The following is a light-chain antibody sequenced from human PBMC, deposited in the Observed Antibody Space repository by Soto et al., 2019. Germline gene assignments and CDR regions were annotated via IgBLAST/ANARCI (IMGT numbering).Light chain of an antibody. Sequence: QSALTQPASVSGSPGQSITISCTGTSSDVGSYNLVSWYQQHPGKAPKLMIYEVSKRPSGFSNRFSGSKSGNTASLTISGLQAEDEADYYCCSYAVTSTYVFGTGTKVTVL. CDR3: CSYAVTSTYV. J-gene: IGLJ1*01. CDR1: SSDVGSYNL. V-gene: IGLV2-23*02. CDR2: EVS.